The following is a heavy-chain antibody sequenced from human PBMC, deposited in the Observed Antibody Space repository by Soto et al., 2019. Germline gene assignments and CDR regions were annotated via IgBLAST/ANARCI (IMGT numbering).Heavy chain of an antibody. V-gene: IGHV3-23*01. CDR2: ISASGDNS. CDR3: ADGGEWSFNFVY. CDR1: GFTFSTYA. Sequence: GGSLRLSCAASGFTFSTYAMSWVRQAPGKGLEWVAGISASGDNSYYADSVKGRFTISRDNSKGTLYLQMNNLRAEDTAVYYCADGGEWSFNFVYWGQGTLVTVSS. J-gene: IGHJ4*02. D-gene: IGHD3-3*01.